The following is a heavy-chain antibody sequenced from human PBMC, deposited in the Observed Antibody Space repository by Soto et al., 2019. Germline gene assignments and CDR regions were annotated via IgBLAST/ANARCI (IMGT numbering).Heavy chain of an antibody. CDR1: GGSFSGYY. CDR2: INHSGST. V-gene: IGHV4-34*01. Sequence: SETLSLTCAVYGGSFSGYYWSWIRQPPGKGLEWIGEINHSGSTNYNPSLKSRVTISVDTSKNQFSLKLSSVTAADTAVYYCARVPYDIVSGYPSYWYLDLWGRGTLVTVSS. J-gene: IGHJ2*01. D-gene: IGHD3-9*01. CDR3: ARVPYDIVSGYPSYWYLDL.